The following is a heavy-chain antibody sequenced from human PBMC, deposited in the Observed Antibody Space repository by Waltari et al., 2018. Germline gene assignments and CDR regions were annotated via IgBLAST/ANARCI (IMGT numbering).Heavy chain of an antibody. CDR3: VREKDLGGTCVFDF. V-gene: IGHV3-74*01. Sequence: EVQLVESGGGLVQTGGSLRLSCAASGSGFSNYCRDWGRQVPGKGLLWVARTNKDGSGTAYADFVEGRLTISRDNAKSTLHLQMTSLTAEDTAVYYCVREKDLGGTCVFDFWGRGTLVTVSS. D-gene: IGHD1-26*01. CDR1: GSGFSNYC. CDR2: TNKDGSGT. J-gene: IGHJ4*02.